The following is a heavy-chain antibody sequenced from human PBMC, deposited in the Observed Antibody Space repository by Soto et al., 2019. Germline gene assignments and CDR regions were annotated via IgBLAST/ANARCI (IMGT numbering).Heavy chain of an antibody. CDR1: GFTFSSYS. V-gene: IGHV3-48*01. J-gene: IGHJ5*02. D-gene: IGHD6-13*01. Sequence: EVQLVESGGGLVQPGGSLRISCAASGFTFSSYSMNWVRQAPGKGLEWVSYISSSSSTIYYADSVKGRFTISRDNAKNSLYLQMNSLRAEDTAVYYCAGQGGSRLNWFDPWGQGTLVTVSS. CDR3: AGQGGSRLNWFDP. CDR2: ISSSSSTI.